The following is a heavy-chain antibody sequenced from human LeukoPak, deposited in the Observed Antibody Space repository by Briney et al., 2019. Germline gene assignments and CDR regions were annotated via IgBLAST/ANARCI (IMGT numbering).Heavy chain of an antibody. CDR3: ARGGYFDSTGSYYYYYYMDV. CDR2: ISESASTI. J-gene: IGHJ6*03. CDR1: GFTFSSYE. V-gene: IGHV3-48*03. Sequence: PGGSLRLPCAASGFTFSSYEMNWVRQAPGKGLEWISYISESASTIYYADSVKGRFTISRDNAKNSLYLQMNSLRAEDTAVYYCARGGYFDSTGSYYYYYYMDVWGKGTTVTISS. D-gene: IGHD3-22*01.